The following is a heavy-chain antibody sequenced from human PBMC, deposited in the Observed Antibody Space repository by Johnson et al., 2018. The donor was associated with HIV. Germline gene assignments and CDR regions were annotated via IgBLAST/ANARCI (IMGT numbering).Heavy chain of an antibody. CDR2: ISSSGSTI. Sequence: VQLVESGGGVVRPGGSLRLSCAASGFTFSNYAMHWVRQAPGKGLEWVSYISSSGSTIYYADSVKGRFTISRDNAKNSLYLQMNSLRAEDTAVYYCAKDRYGGSYPDAFDIWGQGTMVTVSS. CDR1: GFTFSNYA. J-gene: IGHJ3*02. V-gene: IGHV3-48*04. CDR3: AKDRYGGSYPDAFDI. D-gene: IGHD1-26*01.